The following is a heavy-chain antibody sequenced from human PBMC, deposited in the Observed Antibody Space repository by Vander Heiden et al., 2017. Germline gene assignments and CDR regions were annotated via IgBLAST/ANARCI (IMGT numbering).Heavy chain of an antibody. D-gene: IGHD3-16*01. CDR2: IWYDGSNK. V-gene: IGHV3-33*01. Sequence: QVQLVESGGGVVQPGRSLRLSCAASGFSFSSYGMHCVRQAPGKGLEWVAVIWYDGSNKYYADSVKGRFTISRDNSKNTLYMQMNRLRPEDTAVYYCAIVLGGTGPDTYFDYWGEGPMVTVYS. CDR1: GFSFSSYG. J-gene: IGHJ4*02. CDR3: AIVLGGTGPDTYFDY.